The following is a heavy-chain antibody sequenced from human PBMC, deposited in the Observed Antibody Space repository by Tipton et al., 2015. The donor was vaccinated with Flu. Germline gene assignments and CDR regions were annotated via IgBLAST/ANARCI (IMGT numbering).Heavy chain of an antibody. CDR1: GGSFSDDS. J-gene: IGHJ4*02. V-gene: IGHV4-34*01. D-gene: IGHD3-22*01. CDR2: INHRGST. CDR3: ARARLDSSGYYGEG. Sequence: LRLSCAVYGGSFSDDSWSWIRQPPGKGLEWLGEINHRGSTNYNPSLKSRVTISVDTSKNRFSLKLSSVTAADTAVYYCARARLDSSGYYGEGWGRGTLVTVSS.